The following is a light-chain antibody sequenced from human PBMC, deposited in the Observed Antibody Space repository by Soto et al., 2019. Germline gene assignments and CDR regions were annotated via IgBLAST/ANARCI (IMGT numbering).Light chain of an antibody. CDR2: EVS. V-gene: IGLV2-14*01. CDR1: SSDVGGYNY. Sequence: QSVLTQPASVSGSPGQSITISCTGTSSDVGGYNYVSWYQQHPGKAPKLMIYEVSNRPSGVSNRFSGSKSGNTASLTISGLQAEDEADYYCSSYTSSQRVFGTGTKATVL. J-gene: IGLJ1*01. CDR3: SSYTSSQRV.